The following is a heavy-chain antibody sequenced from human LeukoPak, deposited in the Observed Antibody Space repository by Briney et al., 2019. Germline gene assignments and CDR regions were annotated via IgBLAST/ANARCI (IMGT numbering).Heavy chain of an antibody. D-gene: IGHD5-24*01. V-gene: IGHV4-31*03. CDR2: IYYSGST. CDR3: AMRDGYNRRSGDY. CDR1: GGSMSSGGYY. J-gene: IGHJ4*02. Sequence: SETLSLTCTVSGGSMSSGGYYWSWIRQHPGKGLEWIGYIYYSGSTYYNPSLKSRVTISADTSRNQFSLKLSSVTAADTAVYYCAMRDGYNRRSGDYWGQGTLVTVSS.